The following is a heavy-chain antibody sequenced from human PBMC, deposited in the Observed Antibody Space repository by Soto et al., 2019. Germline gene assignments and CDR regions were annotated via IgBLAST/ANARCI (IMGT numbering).Heavy chain of an antibody. V-gene: IGHV1-18*01. CDR3: ARFSGGSYNTYYFYYGMDV. Sequence: ASVKVSCKASGYTFTSYGISWVRQAPGQGLDWMGWISAYNGNTKYAQDLQGRVTMTTDTSTSTAYMELRSLRSDDTAVYYCARFSGGSYNTYYFYYGMDVGGQGTTVTVYS. CDR1: GYTFTSYG. CDR2: ISAYNGNT. J-gene: IGHJ6*02. D-gene: IGHD2-15*01.